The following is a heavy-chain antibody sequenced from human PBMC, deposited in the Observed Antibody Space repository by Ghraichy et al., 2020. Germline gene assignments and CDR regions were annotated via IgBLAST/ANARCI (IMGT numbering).Heavy chain of an antibody. Sequence: SETLSLTCTVSGASINNYYWTWIRQPPGKGLEYIGHIYHSGSTNYNPSLKSRVAISIDTSKKEFSLDLRSVTAADTAVYYCARYDFEDNWFDPWGQGALVTVSS. CDR1: GASINNYY. D-gene: IGHD3-3*01. V-gene: IGHV4-59*01. CDR2: IYHSGST. J-gene: IGHJ5*02. CDR3: ARYDFEDNWFDP.